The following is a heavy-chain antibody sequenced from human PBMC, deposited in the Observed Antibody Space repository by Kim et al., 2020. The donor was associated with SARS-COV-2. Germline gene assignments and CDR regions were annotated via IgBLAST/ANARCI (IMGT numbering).Heavy chain of an antibody. V-gene: IGHV3-66*01. CDR2: IYSGGST. CDR1: GFTVSSNY. CDR3: ARDLPTTPGYYDSSGYSYYFDY. D-gene: IGHD3-22*01. Sequence: GGSLRLSCAASGFTVSSNYMSWVRQAPGKGLEWVSVIYSGGSTYYADSVKGRFTISRDNSKNTLYPQMNSLRAEDTAVYYCARDLPTTPGYYDSSGYSYYFDYWGQGTLVTVPS. J-gene: IGHJ4*02.